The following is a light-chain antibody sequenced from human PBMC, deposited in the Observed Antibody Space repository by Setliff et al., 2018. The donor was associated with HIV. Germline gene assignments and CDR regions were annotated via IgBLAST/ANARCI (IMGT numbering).Light chain of an antibody. CDR3: VTWDDSLNAYV. Sequence: QSVLTQPPSVSGTPGQRVAISCSGSSSNIGINAVNWFQHFPRTAPRLLVYSNSQRPSGVPARFSGSKSDTSASLAISGLQSEDEADYYCVTWDDSLNAYVFGTGTKVTVL. CDR1: SSNIGINA. J-gene: IGLJ1*01. V-gene: IGLV1-44*01. CDR2: SNS.